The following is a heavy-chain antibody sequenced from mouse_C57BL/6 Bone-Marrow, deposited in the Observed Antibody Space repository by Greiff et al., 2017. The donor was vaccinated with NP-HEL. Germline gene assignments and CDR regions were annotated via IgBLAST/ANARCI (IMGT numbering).Heavy chain of an antibody. CDR3: ARSYGSSLAWFAY. CDR2: IWTGGGT. CDR1: GFSLTSYA. D-gene: IGHD1-1*01. V-gene: IGHV2-9-1*01. Sequence: QVQLQQSGPGLVAPLQSLSITCTVSGFSLTSYAISWVRQPPGKGLEWLGVIWTGGGTNYNSALKSRLSISKDNSKSQVFLKMNSLQTDDTARYYCARSYGSSLAWFAYWGQGTLVTVSA. J-gene: IGHJ3*01.